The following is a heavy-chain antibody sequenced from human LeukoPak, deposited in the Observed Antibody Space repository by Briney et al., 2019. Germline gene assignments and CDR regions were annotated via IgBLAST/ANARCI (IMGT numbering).Heavy chain of an antibody. CDR3: ARDLRGYDSSGFDY. CDR2: IYSGGST. J-gene: IGHJ4*02. CDR1: GFTVSSNY. Sequence: QTGGSLRLSCAASGFTVSSNYMSWVRQAPGKGLEWVSVIYSGGSTYYADSVKGRFTISRDNSKNTLYLQMNSLRAEDTAAYYCARDLRGYDSSGFDYWGQGTLVTVSS. V-gene: IGHV3-53*01. D-gene: IGHD3-22*01.